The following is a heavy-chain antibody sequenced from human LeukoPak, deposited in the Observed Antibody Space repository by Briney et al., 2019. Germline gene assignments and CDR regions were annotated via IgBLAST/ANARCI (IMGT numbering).Heavy chain of an antibody. V-gene: IGHV3-23*01. D-gene: IGHD3-3*01. J-gene: IGHJ4*02. CDR3: ANTFTRFLEADY. Sequence: HPGGSLRLSCVASVFTFSRYTWSWVRQAPGKGLEWVSAISGSRDESWYTDSVRGRFAISRDDSKYTLYLQMNSLRVDDTAIYYCANTFTRFLEADYWGQGTLVTVSS. CDR1: VFTFSRYT. CDR2: ISGSRDES.